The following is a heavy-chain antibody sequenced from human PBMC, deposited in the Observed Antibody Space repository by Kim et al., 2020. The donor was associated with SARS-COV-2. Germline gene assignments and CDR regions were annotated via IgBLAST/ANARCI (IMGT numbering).Heavy chain of an antibody. V-gene: IGHV4-34*01. CDR1: GGSFSGYY. D-gene: IGHD6-13*01. CDR3: AIPGLAAGTPTGFDY. Sequence: SETLSLTCAVYGGSFSGYYWSWIRQPPGKGLEWIGEINHSGSTNYNPSLKSRVTISVATSKNQFSLKLSSVTAADTAVYYCAIPGLAAGTPTGFDYWGQGTLVTVSS. J-gene: IGHJ4*02. CDR2: INHSGST.